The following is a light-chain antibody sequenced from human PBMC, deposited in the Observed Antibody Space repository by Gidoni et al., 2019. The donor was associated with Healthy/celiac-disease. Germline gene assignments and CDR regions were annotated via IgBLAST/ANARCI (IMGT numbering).Light chain of an antibody. CDR1: QSVLYSSNNKNY. Sequence: DIVITQSPDSLAESLGVRAAINCKSSQSVLYSSNNKNYIASYQQKPGQPPQLLFFWGSPRESGVTDRCSGSGSGTDVTPPISSMQAEDVAVDYCQQYYSTPWTFGQGTKVEIK. CDR2: WGS. CDR3: QQYYSTPWT. V-gene: IGKV4-1*01. J-gene: IGKJ1*01.